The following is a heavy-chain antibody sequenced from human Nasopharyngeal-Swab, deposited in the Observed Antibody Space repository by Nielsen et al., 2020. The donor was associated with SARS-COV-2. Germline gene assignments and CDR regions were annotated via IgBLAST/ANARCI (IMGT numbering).Heavy chain of an antibody. D-gene: IGHD2-2*01. V-gene: IGHV1-3*01. J-gene: IGHJ3*02. Sequence: WVRQAPGQRLEWMGWINAGNGNTKYSQKFQGRVTMTRDTSTSTVYMELSSLRSEDTAVYYCARGIYCSSTSCKGHDAFDIWGQGTMVTVSS. CDR3: ARGIYCSSTSCKGHDAFDI. CDR2: INAGNGNT.